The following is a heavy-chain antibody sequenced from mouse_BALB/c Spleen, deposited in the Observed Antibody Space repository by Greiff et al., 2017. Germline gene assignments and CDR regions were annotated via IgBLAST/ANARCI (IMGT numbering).Heavy chain of an antibody. CDR1: GFTFSSYG. CDR2: INSNGGST. Sequence: EVKLVESGGGLVQPGGSLKLSCAASGFTFSSYGMSWVRQTPDKRLELVATINSNGGSTYYPDSVKGRFTISRDNAKNTLYLQMSSLKSEDTAMYYCARDYYYGSSYYAMDYWGQGTSVTVSS. CDR3: ARDYYYGSSYYAMDY. J-gene: IGHJ4*01. D-gene: IGHD1-1*01. V-gene: IGHV5-6-3*01.